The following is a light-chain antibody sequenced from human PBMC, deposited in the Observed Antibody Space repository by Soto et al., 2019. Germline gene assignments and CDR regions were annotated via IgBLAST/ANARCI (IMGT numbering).Light chain of an antibody. Sequence: QSALTQPASVSGSPGQSITISCTGTSSDIGGYNYVSWYQQHPGKAPKLMIYEVSHRPSGVSNRFSGSKSGITASLTISGLQAEDEAHYYCSSYTSGSTYVFGTGTKLTVL. CDR2: EVS. J-gene: IGLJ1*01. CDR3: SSYTSGSTYV. V-gene: IGLV2-14*01. CDR1: SSDIGGYNY.